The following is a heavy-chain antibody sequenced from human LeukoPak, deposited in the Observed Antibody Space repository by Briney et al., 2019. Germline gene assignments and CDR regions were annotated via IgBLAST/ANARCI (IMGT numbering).Heavy chain of an antibody. CDR2: IYYSGST. Sequence: SETLSLTCTVSGGSISSGDYYWSWIRQPPGKGLEWIGYIYYSGSTYYNPSLKSRVTISVDTSKNQFSLKLSSVTAADTAVYYCARASRLAYCSGGSCSYYYTMDVWGQGTTVTVSS. V-gene: IGHV4-30-4*02. CDR1: GGSISSGDYY. CDR3: ARASRLAYCSGGSCSYYYTMDV. D-gene: IGHD2-15*01. J-gene: IGHJ6*02.